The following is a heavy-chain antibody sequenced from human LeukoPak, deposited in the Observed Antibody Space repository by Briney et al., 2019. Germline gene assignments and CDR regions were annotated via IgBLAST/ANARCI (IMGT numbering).Heavy chain of an antibody. D-gene: IGHD2-2*01. V-gene: IGHV1-2*02. CDR3: ARRSSLRALIDY. J-gene: IGHJ4*02. Sequence: ASVKVSCKACGYTFTGYYMHWVRQAPGQGLEWMGWINPNSGGTNYAQKFQGRVTMTRDTSISTAYMELSRLRSDDTAVYYCARRSSLRALIDYWGQGTLVTVSS. CDR1: GYTFTGYY. CDR2: INPNSGGT.